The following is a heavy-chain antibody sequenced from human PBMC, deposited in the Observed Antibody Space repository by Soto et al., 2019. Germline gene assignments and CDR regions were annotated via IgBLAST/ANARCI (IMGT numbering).Heavy chain of an antibody. Sequence: GGSLRLSCAASGFTFDDYAMHWVRQAPGKGLEWVSGISWNSGTIGYADSVKGRFTISRDNAKNSLYLQMNNLRAEDTALYYCAKGGVLVAAAIVYWGQGTLVTVSS. CDR2: ISWNSGTI. CDR3: AKGGVLVAAAIVY. D-gene: IGHD2-2*01. J-gene: IGHJ4*02. V-gene: IGHV3-9*01. CDR1: GFTFDDYA.